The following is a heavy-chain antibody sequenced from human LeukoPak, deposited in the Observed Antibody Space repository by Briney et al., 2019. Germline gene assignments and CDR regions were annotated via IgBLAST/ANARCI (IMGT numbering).Heavy chain of an antibody. D-gene: IGHD1-26*01. CDR2: IWFDGSNK. CDR1: RFTFSSYG. V-gene: IGHV3-33*01. J-gene: IGHJ4*02. Sequence: QTGGSLRLSCAASRFTFSSYGMHWVRQAPGKGLEWVAVIWFDGSNKFYADSVKGRFTISRDNSKNTLYLQMSSLRAEDTAVYYCARGLGHPGPYYPDYWGQGTLVTVSS. CDR3: ARGLGHPGPYYPDY.